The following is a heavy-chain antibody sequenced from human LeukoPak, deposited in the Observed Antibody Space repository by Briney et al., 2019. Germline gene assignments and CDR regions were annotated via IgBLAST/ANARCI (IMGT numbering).Heavy chain of an antibody. CDR2: INPKSGGT. CDR1: GYTFTAYY. J-gene: IGHJ4*02. Sequence: ASVKVSCKASGYTFTAYYMHWVRQAPGQGLEWMGWINPKSGGTNYPQKFQGRVTMTRGTSISTAYMELSRLRSDDTAVYYCARGIYGGNSPLVDYWGQGTLVTVSS. V-gene: IGHV1-2*02. CDR3: ARGIYGGNSPLVDY. D-gene: IGHD4-23*01.